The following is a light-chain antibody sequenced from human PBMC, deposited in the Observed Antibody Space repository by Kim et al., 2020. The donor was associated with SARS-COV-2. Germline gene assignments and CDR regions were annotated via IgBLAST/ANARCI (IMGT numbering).Light chain of an antibody. CDR1: SGSIASNY. Sequence: GKTVTISCTGSSGSIASNYVQWYQQRPGSAPTTVIYENNQRPSGVPDRFSGSIDSSSNSASLTISGLKTEDEADYYCQSYDNNNRVFGGGTQLTVL. J-gene: IGLJ3*02. CDR3: QSYDNNNRV. V-gene: IGLV6-57*02. CDR2: ENN.